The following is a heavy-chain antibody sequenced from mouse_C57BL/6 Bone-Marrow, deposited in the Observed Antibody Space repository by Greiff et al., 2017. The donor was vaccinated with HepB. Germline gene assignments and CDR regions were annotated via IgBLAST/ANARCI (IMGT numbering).Heavy chain of an antibody. CDR2: INPGSGGT. Sequence: QVQLQQSGAELVRPGTSVKVSCKASGYAFTNYLIEWVKQRPGQGLEWIGVINPGSGGTNYNEKFKGKATLTADKSSSTAYMQLSSLTSEDSAVYFCARSPYGSRPWYFDVWGTGTTVTVSS. D-gene: IGHD1-1*01. J-gene: IGHJ1*03. CDR1: GYAFTNYL. V-gene: IGHV1-54*01. CDR3: ARSPYGSRPWYFDV.